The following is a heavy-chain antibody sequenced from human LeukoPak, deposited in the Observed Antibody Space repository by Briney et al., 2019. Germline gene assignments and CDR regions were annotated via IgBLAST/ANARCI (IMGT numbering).Heavy chain of an antibody. Sequence: GGSLRLSCAASGFTFSSYVMQWVRQAPGKGLEWVALIAHDGSNKYYADFVKGRFTISRENSKNTLYLQMNSLRPEDTALYSFAICFFQWNYGSCLDSCGQGTLFTVSS. J-gene: IGHJ4*02. CDR3: AICFFQWNYGSCLDS. D-gene: IGHD1-7*01. CDR1: GFTFSSYV. V-gene: IGHV3-30*03. CDR2: IAHDGSNK.